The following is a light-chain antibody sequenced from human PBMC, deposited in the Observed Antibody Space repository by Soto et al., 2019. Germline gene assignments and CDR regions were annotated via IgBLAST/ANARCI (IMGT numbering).Light chain of an antibody. J-gene: IGKJ1*01. CDR1: QSIGRW. CDR2: DAS. V-gene: IGKV1-5*01. CDR3: QHYNLHSPAT. Sequence: DIQMTQSPSTLSASVGDRVTITCRASQSIGRWLAWYQQKPGKAPKLMIYDASTLISGVPSRFSGSGSGTEFTLTISSLQPDDFTTYYCQHYNLHSPATFGQGTMVEIK.